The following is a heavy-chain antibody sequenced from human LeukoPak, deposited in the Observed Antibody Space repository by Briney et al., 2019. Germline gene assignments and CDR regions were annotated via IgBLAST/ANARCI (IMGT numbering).Heavy chain of an antibody. V-gene: IGHV4-59*01. CDR1: GVSISSYY. CDR3: ARALQPGVYAFDI. J-gene: IGHJ3*02. CDR2: IYYSGST. Sequence: SETLSLTCTVSGVSISSYYWTWIRQPPGEGLEWIGYIYYSGSTNYNPSLKSRVTISVDTSKNQFSLKLSSVTAADTAVYYCARALQPGVYAFDIWGQGTMVAVSS. D-gene: IGHD6-13*01.